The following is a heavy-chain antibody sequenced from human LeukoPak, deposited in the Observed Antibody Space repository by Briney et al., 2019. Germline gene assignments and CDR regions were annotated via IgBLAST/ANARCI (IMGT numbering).Heavy chain of an antibody. CDR3: ARGIWGGAGPVDY. D-gene: IGHD7-27*01. CDR2: IYSGGST. Sequence: GGSLRLSCAASGFTVSSNYVSWVRQAPGKGLEWVSVIYSGGSTYYADSVKGRFTISRDNSKNTLYLQMNSLRAEDTAVYYCARGIWGGAGPVDYWGQGTLVTVSS. V-gene: IGHV3-66*01. J-gene: IGHJ4*02. CDR1: GFTVSSNY.